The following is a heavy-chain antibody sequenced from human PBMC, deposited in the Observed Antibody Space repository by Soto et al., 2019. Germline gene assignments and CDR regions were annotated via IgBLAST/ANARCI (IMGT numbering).Heavy chain of an antibody. CDR3: ARVGGITTFGVDPYGMDV. Sequence: SETLSLTCTVSGGSISSSSYYWGWIRQPPGKGLEWIGSIYYSGSTYYNPSLKSRVTISVDTSKNQFSLKLSSVTAPDTAVYYCARVGGITTFGVDPYGMDVCGQGPTVTVSS. J-gene: IGHJ6*02. CDR2: IYYSGST. D-gene: IGHD3-3*01. V-gene: IGHV4-39*01. CDR1: GGSISSSSYY.